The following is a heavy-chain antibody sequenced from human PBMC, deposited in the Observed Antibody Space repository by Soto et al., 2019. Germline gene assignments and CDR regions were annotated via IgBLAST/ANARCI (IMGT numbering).Heavy chain of an antibody. CDR3: ARDQITMVRGGLSFLMDV. V-gene: IGHV1-2*04. CDR2: INPNSGGT. D-gene: IGHD3-10*01. Sequence: ASVKVSCKASGYTFTGYYMHWVRQAPGQGLEWMGWINPNSGGTNYAQKFQGWVTMTRDTSISTAYMELSRLRSDDTAVYYCARDQITMVRGGLSFLMDVWGKGTTVTVSS. CDR1: GYTFTGYY. J-gene: IGHJ6*04.